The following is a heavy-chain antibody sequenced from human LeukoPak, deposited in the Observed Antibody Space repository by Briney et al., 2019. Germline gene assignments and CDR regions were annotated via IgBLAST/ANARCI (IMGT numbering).Heavy chain of an antibody. J-gene: IGHJ6*04. Sequence: GGSLRLSCAAYGFTFSNYWMSWVRQAPGKGLEWVANIKQDGSEKYYVDSVKGRFTISRDDANNSLYLQMNSLRAEDTAVYYCARKAYGMDVWGKGTTVTVSS. CDR3: ARKAYGMDV. CDR1: GFTFSNYW. CDR2: IKQDGSEK. V-gene: IGHV3-7*03.